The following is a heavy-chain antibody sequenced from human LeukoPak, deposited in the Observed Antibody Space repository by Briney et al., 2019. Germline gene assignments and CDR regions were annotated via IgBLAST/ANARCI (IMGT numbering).Heavy chain of an antibody. CDR1: GGSISSSSYY. CDR2: IYYSGST. D-gene: IGHD2-2*01. Sequence: SETPSLTCTVSGGSISSSSYYWGWIRQPPGKGLEWIGSIYYSGSTYYNPSLKSRVTISVDTSKNQFSLKLSSVTAADTAVYYCARGSSTTPSWFDPWGQGTLVTVSS. J-gene: IGHJ5*02. CDR3: ARGSSTTPSWFDP. V-gene: IGHV4-39*01.